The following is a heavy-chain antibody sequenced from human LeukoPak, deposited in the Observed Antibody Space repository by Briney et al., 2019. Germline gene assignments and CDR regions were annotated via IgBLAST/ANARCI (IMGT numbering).Heavy chain of an antibody. CDR1: GGSFSGYY. D-gene: IGHD5-18*01. CDR2: INHSGST. J-gene: IGHJ4*02. Sequence: SETLSLTCAVYGGSFSGYYWSGIRQPPGKGLEWIGEINHSGSTNYNPSLKSRVTISVDSSKNQFSLKLSSVTAADTAVYYCARGLYSYGTLDYWGQGTLVTVSS. CDR3: ARGLYSYGTLDY. V-gene: IGHV4-34*01.